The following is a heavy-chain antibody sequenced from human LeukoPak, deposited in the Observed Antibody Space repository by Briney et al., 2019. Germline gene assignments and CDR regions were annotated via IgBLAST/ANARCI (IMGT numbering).Heavy chain of an antibody. V-gene: IGHV3-74*03. J-gene: IGHJ6*02. Sequence: PGGSLRLSCAASGFTFSSHWMHWVRQAPGKGLVWVSRINGDGSNTTYADSVKGRFTVSRDNSRNTLYLPMNSLRAEDTAVYYCVKDRGGSPFYGMDVWGQGTTVTVSS. CDR2: INGDGSNT. CDR3: VKDRGGSPFYGMDV. CDR1: GFTFSSHW. D-gene: IGHD1-26*01.